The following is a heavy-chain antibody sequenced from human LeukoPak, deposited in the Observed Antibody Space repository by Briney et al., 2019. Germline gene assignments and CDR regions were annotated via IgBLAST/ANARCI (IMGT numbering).Heavy chain of an antibody. CDR1: GGSISSYY. Sequence: SESLSLTCTVSGGSISSYYWSWIRQPPGKGLEWIGYIYYSGSTNYNPSLKSRVTISVDTSKNQFSLKLSSVTAADTAVYYCARADTAMDPYYYYYMDVWGKGTTVTVSS. CDR2: IYYSGST. D-gene: IGHD5-18*01. CDR3: ARADTAMDPYYYYYMDV. V-gene: IGHV4-59*01. J-gene: IGHJ6*03.